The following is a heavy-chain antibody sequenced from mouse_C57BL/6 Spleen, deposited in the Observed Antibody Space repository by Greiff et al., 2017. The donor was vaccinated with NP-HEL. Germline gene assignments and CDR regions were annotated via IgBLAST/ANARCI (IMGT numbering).Heavy chain of an antibody. Sequence: QVQLQQSGPGLVQPSQSLSITCTVSGFSLTSYGVHWVRQSPGKGLEWLGVIWSGGSTDYNAAFISRLSISKDNSKSQVFFKMNSLQADDTAIYYCARNPYDYDGTSYAMDYWGQGTSVTVSS. V-gene: IGHV2-2*01. D-gene: IGHD2-4*01. CDR2: IWSGGST. CDR1: GFSLTSYG. CDR3: ARNPYDYDGTSYAMDY. J-gene: IGHJ4*01.